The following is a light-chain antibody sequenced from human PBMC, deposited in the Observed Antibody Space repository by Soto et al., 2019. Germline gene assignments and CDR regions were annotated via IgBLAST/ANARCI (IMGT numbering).Light chain of an antibody. CDR1: QSVLYTSNNKNY. Sequence: DIVMTQSPDSLAVSLGERATINCKPSQSVLYTSNNKNYLAWYQQKPGQPPKLLIYWASTRESGVPDRFSGSGSRTDFTLTISSLQAQDVAVYYCQQYYTTPVTFGPGTKVEIK. CDR2: WAS. V-gene: IGKV4-1*01. J-gene: IGKJ1*01. CDR3: QQYYTTPVT.